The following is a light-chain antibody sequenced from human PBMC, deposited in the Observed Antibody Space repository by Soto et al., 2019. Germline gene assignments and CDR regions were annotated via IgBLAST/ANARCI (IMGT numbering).Light chain of an antibody. J-gene: IGKJ1*01. V-gene: IGKV3-15*01. Sequence: EVVMRQSPATLFVPPGERATLSCRASQTVDTKLAWYQQRPVKSPMLLISGASTRAAGISDRFRGSGSGTEFTLTLRSLRSQDSAIYHSQQYFELPPLTLGQGTKVDI. CDR1: QTVDTK. CDR2: GAS. CDR3: QQYFELPPLT.